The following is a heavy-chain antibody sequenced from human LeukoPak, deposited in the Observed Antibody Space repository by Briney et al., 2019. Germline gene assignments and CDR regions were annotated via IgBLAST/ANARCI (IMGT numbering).Heavy chain of an antibody. J-gene: IGHJ4*02. Sequence: PGGSLRLSCEASGFTFSSYSMNWVRQAPGKGLEWVANIKQDGSEKYYVDSVKGRFTISRDNAKNSLYLQMNSLRAEDTAVYYCARGSRWLVNNFDYWGQGTLVTVSS. D-gene: IGHD6-19*01. CDR1: GFTFSSYS. V-gene: IGHV3-7*01. CDR3: ARGSRWLVNNFDY. CDR2: IKQDGSEK.